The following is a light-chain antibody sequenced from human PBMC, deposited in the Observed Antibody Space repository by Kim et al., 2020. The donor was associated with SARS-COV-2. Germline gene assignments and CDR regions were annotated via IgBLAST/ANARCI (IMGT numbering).Light chain of an antibody. J-gene: IGLJ1*01. Sequence: QSVLTQPPSVSAAPGQKVTISCSGRSSNIGNNYVSWYQQLPRTATKLLIYDHNKRPSGIPDRFSGSKSGTSATLGITGLQTGDEADYYCGTWDSSLNGYVFGTGTKVTVL. CDR2: DHN. CDR3: GTWDSSLNGYV. CDR1: SSNIGNNY. V-gene: IGLV1-51*01.